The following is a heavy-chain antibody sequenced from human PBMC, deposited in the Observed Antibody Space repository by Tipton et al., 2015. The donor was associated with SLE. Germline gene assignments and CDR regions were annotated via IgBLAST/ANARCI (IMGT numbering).Heavy chain of an antibody. V-gene: IGHV4-38-2*01. CDR2: IYHSGST. CDR1: GYSIGSGFY. Sequence: TLSLTCAVSGYSIGSGFYWGWIRLPPGKGLEWIGKIYHSGSTYYNPSLERRVTISVDTPKNQFSLKLTSVTAAGTAVYYCARGLQDAGAGTCDYWGQGALVIVSS. CDR3: ARGLQDAGAGTCDY. D-gene: IGHD6-13*01. J-gene: IGHJ4*02.